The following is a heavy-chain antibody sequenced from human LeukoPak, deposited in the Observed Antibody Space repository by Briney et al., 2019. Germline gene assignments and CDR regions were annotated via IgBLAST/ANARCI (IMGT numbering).Heavy chain of an antibody. CDR1: GFNFSSYW. J-gene: IGHJ4*02. Sequence: SGGSLRLSCAASGFNFSSYWMSWVRQAPGKGLEWVANIKQDGSEKYYVDSVKGRFTISRDNAKNSLYLQMNSLRAEDTAVYYCARDSGVVPAAMLFDYWGQGTLVTVSS. CDR3: ARDSGVVPAAMLFDY. CDR2: IKQDGSEK. V-gene: IGHV3-7*03. D-gene: IGHD2-2*01.